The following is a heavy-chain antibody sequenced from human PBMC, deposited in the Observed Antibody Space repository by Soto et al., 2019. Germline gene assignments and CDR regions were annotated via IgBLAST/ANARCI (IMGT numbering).Heavy chain of an antibody. V-gene: IGHV4-39*01. CDR2: IYYRGNT. J-gene: IGHJ4*02. Sequence: SETLSLTCHVSGDSFTSTNHYWGWIRQPPEKGLEWIGSIYYRGNTYYNPSLTNRVTISIDTSKNQFSLSLSSVTAADTAVYYCARQHIAFRQFDSLCLEAVLTISS. CDR3: ARQHIAFRQFDS. CDR1: GDSFTSTNHY. D-gene: IGHD3-3*02.